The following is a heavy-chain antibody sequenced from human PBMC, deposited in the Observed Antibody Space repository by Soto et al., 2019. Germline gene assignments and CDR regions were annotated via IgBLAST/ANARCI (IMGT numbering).Heavy chain of an antibody. D-gene: IGHD1-7*01. Sequence: QVQLQESGPGLVKPSQTLSLTCTVSGDSISSGGYYWSWIRQHPGKGLEWIGYIDDNGGAYYSPALKGRVVISVARSENQFSLRLSSVTAADTAVYYCARVKGGTTRRAFDSWGQGTLVTVSS. J-gene: IGHJ4*02. CDR1: GDSISSGGYY. V-gene: IGHV4-31*03. CDR3: ARVKGGTTRRAFDS. CDR2: IDDNGGA.